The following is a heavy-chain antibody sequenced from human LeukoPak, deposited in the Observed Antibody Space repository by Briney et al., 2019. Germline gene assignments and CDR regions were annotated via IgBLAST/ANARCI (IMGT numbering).Heavy chain of an antibody. Sequence: PGGSLRLSCAASGFTFSSYSMNWVRQAPGKGLEWVSSISSSSSYIYYADSVKGRFTISRDNAKNSLYLQMNSLRAEDTAVYYCARDSRWNDVYPYFDYWGQGTLVTVSS. CDR3: ARDSRWNDVYPYFDY. CDR2: ISSSSSYI. V-gene: IGHV3-21*01. D-gene: IGHD1-1*01. CDR1: GFTFSSYS. J-gene: IGHJ4*02.